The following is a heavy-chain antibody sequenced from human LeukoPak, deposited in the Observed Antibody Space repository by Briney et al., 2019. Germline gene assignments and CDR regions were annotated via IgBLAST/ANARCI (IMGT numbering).Heavy chain of an antibody. CDR2: ISFNGNNK. Sequence: GGSLRLSCAASGFPFSTYVVHWVRQAPGKGLEWMAFISFNGNNKQYRDSLKGRFTISRDNSKNTLFLQMDSLRPEDTAVYYCVTTTVTTSYAFDVWGPGTVVTVSS. CDR3: VTTTVTTSYAFDV. J-gene: IGHJ3*01. V-gene: IGHV3-30-3*01. D-gene: IGHD4-17*01. CDR1: GFPFSTYV.